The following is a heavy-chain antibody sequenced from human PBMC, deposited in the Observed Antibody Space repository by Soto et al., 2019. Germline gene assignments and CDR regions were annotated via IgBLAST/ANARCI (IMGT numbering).Heavy chain of an antibody. D-gene: IGHD6-6*01. Sequence: GASVKVSCKASGYTFTSYCISWVRQAPGQGLEWMGWISAYNGNTNYAQKLQGRVTMTTDTSTSTAYMELRSLRSDDTAVYYCVSSSIAAGPIHWGQGTLVTVSS. CDR1: GYTFTSYC. V-gene: IGHV1-18*01. CDR2: ISAYNGNT. J-gene: IGHJ4*02. CDR3: VSSSIAAGPIH.